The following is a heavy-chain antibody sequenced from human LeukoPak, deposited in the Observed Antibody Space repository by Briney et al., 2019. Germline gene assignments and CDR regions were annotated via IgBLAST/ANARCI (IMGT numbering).Heavy chain of an antibody. D-gene: IGHD4-11*01. CDR1: GGTFSSYA. CDR3: ARDDSNYVTFDY. J-gene: IGHJ4*02. V-gene: IGHV1-69*05. Sequence: GSSVKVSCKASGGTFSSYAISWVRQAPGQGLEWMGGIIPIFGTANYAQKLQGRVTMTTDTSTSTAYMELRSLRSDDTAVYYCARDDSNYVTFDYWGQGTLVTVSS. CDR2: IIPIFGTA.